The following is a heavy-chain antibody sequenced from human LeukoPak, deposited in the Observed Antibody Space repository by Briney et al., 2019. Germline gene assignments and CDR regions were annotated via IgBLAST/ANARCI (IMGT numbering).Heavy chain of an antibody. J-gene: IGHJ6*03. CDR1: GFNFSSYA. CDR3: ARDPGVAVAGHYYYYYMDV. D-gene: IGHD6-19*01. V-gene: IGHV3-23*01. CDR2: LSSSGGTT. Sequence: GGSLRLSCAASGFNFSSYAMSWVRQAPGKGLEWVSGLSSSGGTTYYADSVKGRFTISRDNSKKTLYLQMNSLRAEDTAVYYCARDPGVAVAGHYYYYYMDVWGKGTTVTVSS.